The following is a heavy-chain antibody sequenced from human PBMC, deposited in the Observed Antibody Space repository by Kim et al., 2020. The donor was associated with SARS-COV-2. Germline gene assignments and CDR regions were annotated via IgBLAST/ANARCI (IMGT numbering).Heavy chain of an antibody. D-gene: IGHD6-13*01. CDR3: AKGTYSNNWSIDY. J-gene: IGHJ4*02. Sequence: YADSVKGRFNISRDTSKNTLYLQMNSLRAEDTAVYYCAKGTYSNNWSIDYWGQGTLVTVSS. V-gene: IGHV3-23*01.